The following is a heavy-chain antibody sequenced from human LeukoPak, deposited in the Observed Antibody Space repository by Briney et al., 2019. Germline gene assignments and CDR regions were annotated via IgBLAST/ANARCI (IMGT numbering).Heavy chain of an antibody. CDR1: GGSFSGYY. V-gene: IGHV4-34*01. CDR2: INHSGST. CDR3: ARSVLWFGELPDF. J-gene: IGHJ4*02. D-gene: IGHD3-10*01. Sequence: SETLSLTCAVYGGSFSGYYWRWIRQPPGKGLEWIGEINHSGSTNYNPSLKSRVTISVDTSKNQFSLKLSSVTAADTAVYYCARSVLWFGELPDFWGQGTLVTVSS.